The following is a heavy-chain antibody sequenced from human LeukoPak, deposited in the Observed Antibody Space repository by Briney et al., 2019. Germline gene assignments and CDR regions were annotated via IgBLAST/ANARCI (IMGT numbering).Heavy chain of an antibody. Sequence: SETLSLTCTVSGGSISSYYWSWIRQPPGKGLEWIGYIYYSGSTNYNPSLKSRVTISVDTSKNQFSLKLSSVTAADTAVYYCARGTKELVGITWYYYMDVWGKGTTVTVSS. D-gene: IGHD1-26*01. CDR3: ARGTKELVGITWYYYMDV. V-gene: IGHV4-59*01. J-gene: IGHJ6*03. CDR2: IYYSGST. CDR1: GGSISSYY.